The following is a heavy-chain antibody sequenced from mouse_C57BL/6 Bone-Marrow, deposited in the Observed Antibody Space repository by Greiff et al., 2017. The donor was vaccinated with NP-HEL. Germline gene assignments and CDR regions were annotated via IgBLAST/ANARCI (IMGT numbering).Heavy chain of an antibody. Sequence: QVQLQQPGAELVMPGASVKLSCKASGYTFTSYWMHWVKQRPGQGLEWIGEIDPSDSYTNYNHKFKGKSTLTVDKSSSTAYMQLSSLTSEDSAVYYCARFYDGYYFDYWGQGTTLTVSS. CDR2: IDPSDSYT. V-gene: IGHV1-69*01. CDR3: ARFYDGYYFDY. CDR1: GYTFTSYW. D-gene: IGHD2-3*01. J-gene: IGHJ2*01.